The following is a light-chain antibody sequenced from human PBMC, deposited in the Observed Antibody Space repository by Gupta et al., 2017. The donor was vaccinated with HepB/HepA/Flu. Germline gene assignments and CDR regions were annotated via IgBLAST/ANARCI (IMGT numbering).Light chain of an antibody. J-gene: IGKJ3*01. CDR3: QQRNNGSIP. CDR2: DAS. CDR1: QSVGNY. V-gene: IGKV3-11*01. Sequence: EIVLPQSPATLSVSPGERATLSCRASQSVGNYLAWYQHKPGQAPRLLIYDASNRATGIPARFTGTGTGKEFTLTISTLETEDAAVYYGQQRNNGSIPFGPGTKVDIK.